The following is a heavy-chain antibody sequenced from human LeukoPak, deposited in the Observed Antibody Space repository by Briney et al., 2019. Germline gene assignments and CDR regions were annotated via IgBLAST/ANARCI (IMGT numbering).Heavy chain of an antibody. CDR1: GVSISSSSYY. CDR3: ARQIVGAQVV. Sequence: PSETLSLTCTVSGVSISSSSYYWGWLRRPPGKGLEWIANIKQGGSEKYYVDSVKGRFTISRDNAKNSLYLQMNSLRAEDTAVYYCARQIVGAQVVWGQGTLVTVSS. D-gene: IGHD1-26*01. CDR2: IKQGGSEK. J-gene: IGHJ4*02. V-gene: IGHV3-7*01.